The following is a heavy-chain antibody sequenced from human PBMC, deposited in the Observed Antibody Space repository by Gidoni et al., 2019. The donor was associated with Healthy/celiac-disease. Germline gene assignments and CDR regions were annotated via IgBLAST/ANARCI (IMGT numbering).Heavy chain of an antibody. CDR2: ISAYNGNT. CDR3: ARDYIAAAGRFDY. Sequence: GQGLEWMGWISAYNGNTNYAQKLQGRVTMTTDTSTSTAYMELRSLRSDDTAVYYCARDYIAAAGRFDYWGQGTLVTVSS. V-gene: IGHV1-18*01. J-gene: IGHJ4*02. D-gene: IGHD6-13*01.